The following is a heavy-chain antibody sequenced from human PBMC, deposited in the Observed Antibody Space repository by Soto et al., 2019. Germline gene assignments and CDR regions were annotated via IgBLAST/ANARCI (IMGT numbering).Heavy chain of an antibody. D-gene: IGHD5-12*01. CDR2: IDPSDSQT. CDR1: GYSFAGYW. V-gene: IGHV5-10-1*01. Sequence: GESLKISCKGSGYSFAGYWITWVRQKPGKGLEWMGRIDPSDSQTYYSPSFRGHVTISVTKSITTVFLQCSSLRASGTAMYYCARQIYDSNTGPNFQYYFDSWGQGTPVTVSS. CDR3: ARQIYDSNTGPNFQYYFDS. J-gene: IGHJ4*02.